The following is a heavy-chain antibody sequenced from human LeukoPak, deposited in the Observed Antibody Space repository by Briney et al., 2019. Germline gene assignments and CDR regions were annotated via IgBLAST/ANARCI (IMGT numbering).Heavy chain of an antibody. Sequence: SETLSLTCTVSCGYIRSCVYFWRGIREPRGEGLVWIVYIYYWGSTYYNASLKSRVPISVDTSKNLVPLTVSSATAADTAVYYCARGDVYDALDIWGRGTRVTVSS. CDR3: ARGDVYDALDI. CDR1: CGYIRSCVYF. J-gene: IGHJ3*02. CDR2: IYYWGST. V-gene: IGHV4-31*03. D-gene: IGHD1-14*01.